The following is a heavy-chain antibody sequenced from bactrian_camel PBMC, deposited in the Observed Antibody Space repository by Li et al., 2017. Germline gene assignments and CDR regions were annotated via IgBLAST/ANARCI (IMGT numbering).Heavy chain of an antibody. CDR2: IARDGGTT. J-gene: IGHJ7*01. D-gene: IGHD6*01. CDR1: GFTFITYY. V-gene: IGHV3S28*01. Sequence: QLVESGGGLVQPGGSLRLSCAASGFTFITYYMSWVRQAPGKGLEWVSSIARDGGTTYYADAKKGRFTISRDNAKNTLYLQMNSLNTEDTAIYYCTRDVAGNYYGLDYWGKGTQVTVS.